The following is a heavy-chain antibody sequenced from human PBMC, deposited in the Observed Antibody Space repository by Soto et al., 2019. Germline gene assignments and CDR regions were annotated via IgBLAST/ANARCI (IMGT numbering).Heavy chain of an antibody. CDR2: ISGSGGST. J-gene: IGHJ4*02. Sequence: LRLSCAASGFTFSSYAMSWVRQAPGKGLEWVSAISGSGGSTYYADSVKGRFTISRDNSKNTLYLQMNSLRDEDTAVYYCAKGRSRFLARGSGYFDYWGQGTLVTVSS. D-gene: IGHD3-3*01. CDR1: GFTFSSYA. CDR3: AKGRSRFLARGSGYFDY. V-gene: IGHV3-23*01.